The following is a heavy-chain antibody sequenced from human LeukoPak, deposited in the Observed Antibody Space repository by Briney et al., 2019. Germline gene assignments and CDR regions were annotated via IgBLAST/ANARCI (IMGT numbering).Heavy chain of an antibody. D-gene: IGHD1-26*01. CDR2: IIPISGTT. CDR1: GGTFTSYA. V-gene: IGHV1-69*13. Sequence: SVKVSCKTFGGTFTSYAITWVRQAPGQGLEWMGKIIPISGTTNYAQKFQGRVTFTADGSTSTAYMELSSLRSEDTALYYCARKLRLGGNWFDPWGQGTLVTVSS. CDR3: ARKLRLGGNWFDP. J-gene: IGHJ5*02.